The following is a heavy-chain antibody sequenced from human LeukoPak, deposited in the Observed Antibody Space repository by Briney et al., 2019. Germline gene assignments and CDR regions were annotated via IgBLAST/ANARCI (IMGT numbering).Heavy chain of an antibody. Sequence: GGSLRLSCAASGLAFSAYWMSWVRQAPGMGLEWVANINQGGNQDAYVASVRGRFTVSRDNAKNSLYLQMNSLRAEDMALYYCAKDMGRVPAAIGYWGQGTLVTVSS. V-gene: IGHV3-7*03. D-gene: IGHD2-2*01. CDR3: AKDMGRVPAAIGY. CDR2: INQGGNQD. CDR1: GLAFSAYW. J-gene: IGHJ4*02.